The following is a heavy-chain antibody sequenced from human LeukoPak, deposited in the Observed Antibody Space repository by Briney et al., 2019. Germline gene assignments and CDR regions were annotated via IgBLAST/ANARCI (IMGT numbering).Heavy chain of an antibody. CDR1: GYTFTNYY. J-gene: IGHJ4*02. CDR2: INPSGAST. D-gene: IGHD2-21*02. CDR3: ARARVVVTATPSDY. V-gene: IGHV1-46*01. Sequence: ASVKVSCKASGYTFTNYYMHWVRQAPGQGLESMGIINPSGASTSYAQKFQGRVTMTRDTSTSTVYMELSSLRSEDTAVYYCARARVVVTATPSDYWGQGTLVTVSS.